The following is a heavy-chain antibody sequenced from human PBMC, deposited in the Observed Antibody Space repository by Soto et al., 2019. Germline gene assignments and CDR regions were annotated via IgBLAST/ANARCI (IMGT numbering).Heavy chain of an antibody. V-gene: IGHV3-30-3*01. J-gene: IGHJ4*02. CDR3: ARDLRYGDYVDGDY. CDR2: ISYDGSNK. D-gene: IGHD4-17*01. CDR1: GFTFSSYA. Sequence: QVQLVESGGGVVQPGRSLRLSCAASGFTFSSYAMHWVRQAPGKGLEWVAVISYDGSNKYYADSVKGRFTISRDNSKNTLYLQMNRLRAEDTAVYYCARDLRYGDYVDGDYWGQGTLVTVSS.